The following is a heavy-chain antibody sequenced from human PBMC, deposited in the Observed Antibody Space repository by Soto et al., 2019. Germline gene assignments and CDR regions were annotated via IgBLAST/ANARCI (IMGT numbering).Heavy chain of an antibody. CDR1: GYTFTKFG. D-gene: IGHD1-26*01. J-gene: IGHJ3*02. CDR2: LSTYREDR. V-gene: IGHV1-18*01. CDR3: ARISLGPAPTDAFDI. Sequence: AASVKVSCKASGYTFTKFGISWVRQAPGQGLEWLGWLSTYREDRNYAQRVQDRVSMTTDTSSSTAYMELRTLISDDTAVYYCARISLGPAPTDAFDIWGQGTMVTVSS.